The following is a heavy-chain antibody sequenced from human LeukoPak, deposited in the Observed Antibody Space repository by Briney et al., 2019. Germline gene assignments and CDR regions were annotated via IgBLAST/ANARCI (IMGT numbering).Heavy chain of an antibody. D-gene: IGHD5-24*01. CDR2: ISYDGSNK. CDR1: GFTFRSFA. J-gene: IGHJ4*02. CDR3: AIMRWLQSSVDY. Sequence: PGGTLRLSCTASGFTFRSFAMNWVRQAPGKGLEWVAVISYDGSNKYYADSVKGRFTISRDNSKNTLYLQMNSLRAEDTAVYYCAIMRWLQSSVDYWGQGTLVTVSS. V-gene: IGHV3-30*03.